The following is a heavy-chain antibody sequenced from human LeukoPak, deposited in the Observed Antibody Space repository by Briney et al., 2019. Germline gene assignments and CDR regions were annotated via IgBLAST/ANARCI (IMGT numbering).Heavy chain of an antibody. CDR2: IYYSGST. D-gene: IGHD3-10*02. J-gene: IGHJ4*02. Sequence: SQTLSLTCTVSGGSISSYYWSWIRPPPGKGLEWIGYIYYSGSTNYNPSLKSRVTISVDTSKNQFSLKLSSVTAADTAVYYCASSSYYYVGLFDYWGQGTLVTVSS. V-gene: IGHV4-59*01. CDR1: GGSISSYY. CDR3: ASSSYYYVGLFDY.